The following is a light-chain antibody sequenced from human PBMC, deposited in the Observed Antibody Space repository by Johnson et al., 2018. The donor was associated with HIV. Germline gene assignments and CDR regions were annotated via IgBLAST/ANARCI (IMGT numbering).Light chain of an antibody. V-gene: IGLV1-51*01. CDR3: GTWDSSLSADV. Sequence: QPVLTQPPSVSAAPGQKVTISCSGSTSNIGNNYVSWYQQLPGTAPKLLIYDSNKRPSGIPDRFSGSKSGTSAALGITGLQTGDEADYYCGTWDSSLSADVFGTGTKVTVL. CDR1: TSNIGNNY. J-gene: IGLJ1*01. CDR2: DSN.